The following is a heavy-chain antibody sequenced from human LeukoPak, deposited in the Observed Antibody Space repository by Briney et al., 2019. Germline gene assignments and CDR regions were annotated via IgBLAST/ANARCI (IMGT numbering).Heavy chain of an antibody. J-gene: IGHJ1*01. CDR2: INGNRKHI. Sequence: PGGSLRLSCAASGFIFSEYTMNWVRQAPGKGLEWVSAINGNRKHIYYVDSVKGRFTISRDNTKNSLYLQMNSLTAEDMAVYYCARGFCGGDCYGDWGQGTLVTVSS. CDR3: ARGFCGGDCYGD. D-gene: IGHD2-21*02. V-gene: IGHV3-21*01. CDR1: GFIFSEYT.